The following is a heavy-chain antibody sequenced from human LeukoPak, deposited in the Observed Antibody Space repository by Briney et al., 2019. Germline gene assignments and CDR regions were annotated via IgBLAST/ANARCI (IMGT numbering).Heavy chain of an antibody. Sequence: PGGSLRLSCAASGLTFSSHWMHWVRQAPGKGLVWVANIETDGTTIHYADSVKGRFTISRDNAENTVYLQMNSLRAEDTGVYHCAREYNGGLDYWGQGTLVTVSS. D-gene: IGHD5-12*01. J-gene: IGHJ4*02. CDR2: IETDGTTI. V-gene: IGHV3-74*01. CDR3: AREYNGGLDY. CDR1: GLTFSSHW.